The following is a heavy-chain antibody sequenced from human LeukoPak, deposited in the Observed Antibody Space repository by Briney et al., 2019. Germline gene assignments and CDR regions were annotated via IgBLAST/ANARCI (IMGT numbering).Heavy chain of an antibody. V-gene: IGHV3-11*01. D-gene: IGHD3-22*01. CDR1: GFTFSDYF. CDR3: AKRGVVIRVILVGFHKEAYYFDS. J-gene: IGHJ4*02. CDR2: ISNSGRTT. Sequence: GGSLRLSCVGSGFTFSDYFISWIRQAPGKGLEWISYISNSGRTTYFADSVKGRFTISRDNAKNSLYLHMNGLRAEDTAVYFCAKRGVVIRVILVGFHKEAYYFDSWGQGALVTVSS.